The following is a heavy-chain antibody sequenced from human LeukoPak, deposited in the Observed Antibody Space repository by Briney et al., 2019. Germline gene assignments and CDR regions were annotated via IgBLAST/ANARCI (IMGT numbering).Heavy chain of an antibody. CDR3: AKEGTDDAFDI. CDR1: GFTVSSNY. V-gene: IGHV3-11*01. D-gene: IGHD1-7*01. Sequence: GGSLRLSCAASGFTVSSNYMSWIRQAPGKGLEWVSYISSSGSTIYYADSVKGRFTISRDNAKNSLYLQMNSLRAEDTAVYYCAKEGTDDAFDIWGQGTMVTVSS. J-gene: IGHJ3*02. CDR2: ISSSGSTI.